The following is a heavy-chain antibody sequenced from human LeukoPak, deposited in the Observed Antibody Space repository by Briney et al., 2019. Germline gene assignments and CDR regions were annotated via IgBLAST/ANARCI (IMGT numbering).Heavy chain of an antibody. CDR1: GYSFTTYW. D-gene: IGHD5-12*01. V-gene: IGHV5-51*01. J-gene: IGHJ4*02. Sequence: GESLKISCKGSGYSFTTYWIGWVRQMPGKGLEWMGLIYPGDSDTRYSPSFQGQVTISADKSISPAYLQWSSLKASDTAMYYCARPRMDSGYDSSFDYWGQGTLVTVSS. CDR3: ARPRMDSGYDSSFDY. CDR2: IYPGDSDT.